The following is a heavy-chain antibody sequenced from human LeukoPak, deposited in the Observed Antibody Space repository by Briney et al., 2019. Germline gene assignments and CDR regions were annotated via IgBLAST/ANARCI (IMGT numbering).Heavy chain of an antibody. V-gene: IGHV1-69*01. CDR2: IIPIFGTA. CDR1: GGTFSSYA. Sequence: GSSVKVSCKASGGTFSSYAISRVRQAPGQGLEWMGGIIPIFGTANYAQKFQGRVTITADESTSTAYMELSSLRSEDTAVYYCARDIVVVVAASYYYYYGMDVWGKGTTVTVSS. CDR3: ARDIVVVVAASYYYYYGMDV. J-gene: IGHJ6*04. D-gene: IGHD2-15*01.